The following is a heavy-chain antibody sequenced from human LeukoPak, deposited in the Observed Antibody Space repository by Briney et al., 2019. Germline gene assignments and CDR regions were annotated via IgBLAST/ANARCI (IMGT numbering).Heavy chain of an antibody. CDR2: IDYIGSR. D-gene: IGHD2-2*01. CDR3: ARVVVVVPAAHYWFFDL. V-gene: IGHV4-30-4*08. Sequence: PSETLSLTCTVYGGSISSGDYYWSWIRQPPGKGREWVGYIDYIGSRYYNLSLESRVTISVDTSKNQFALRLSSVTAADTAGDYCARVVVVVPAAHYWFFDLWGRGPLVTVS. CDR1: GGSISSGDYY. J-gene: IGHJ2*01.